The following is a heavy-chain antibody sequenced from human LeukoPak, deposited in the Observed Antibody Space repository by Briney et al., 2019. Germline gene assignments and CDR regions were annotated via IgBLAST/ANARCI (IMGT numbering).Heavy chain of an antibody. Sequence: SETLSLTCTVSGGSTSTGDAYWSWVRPPPGKSLEWVGYIYYSVTTYHTPSLKSRASISVDTSKYQFSLKLSSVTAADTALYFCARLVGYYSRGSCYHFDYWGQGSLVTVSS. CDR1: GGSTSTGDAY. D-gene: IGHD2-15*01. J-gene: IGHJ4*02. V-gene: IGHV4-30-4*01. CDR2: IYYSVTT. CDR3: ARLVGYYSRGSCYHFDY.